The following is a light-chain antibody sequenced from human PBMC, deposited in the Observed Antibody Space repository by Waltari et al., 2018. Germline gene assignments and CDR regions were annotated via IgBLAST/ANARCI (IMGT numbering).Light chain of an antibody. CDR2: AAS. Sequence: DIQMTQSPSSVSASVGDTVTITCRASQGISGYLAWYQQKPGQAPKLLISAASILQNGVPSRFRGSGSGTDFTLTISRLQPEDFATYDCQQANSFPLSFGGGTKVDIK. J-gene: IGKJ4*01. CDR1: QGISGY. CDR3: QQANSFPLS. V-gene: IGKV1-12*01.